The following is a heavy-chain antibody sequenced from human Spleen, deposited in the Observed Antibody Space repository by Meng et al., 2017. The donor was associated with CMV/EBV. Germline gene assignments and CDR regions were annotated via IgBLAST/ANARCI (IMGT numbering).Heavy chain of an antibody. V-gene: IGHV3-21*01. Sequence: GGSLRLSCAASGFTFSTYTMNWVRQAPGKGPEWVSSISSSGGFIYYADSLKGRFTISRDNAKNLLYLEMNSLRVEDTAIYYCARVWCSSSNCFRYSDNWFDPWGQGTLVTVSS. CDR2: ISSSGGFI. J-gene: IGHJ5*02. CDR1: GFTFSTYT. CDR3: ARVWCSSSNCFRYSDNWFDP. D-gene: IGHD2-2*01.